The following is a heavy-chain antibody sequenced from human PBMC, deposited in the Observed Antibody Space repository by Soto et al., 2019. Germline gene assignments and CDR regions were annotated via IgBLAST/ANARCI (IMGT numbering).Heavy chain of an antibody. Sequence: QVQLQESGPGLVKPSETLALTCTVSGCSMSSYYWSWIRQPPGKGLEWIGYIYYSGSTNYNASLKSRATISAGTSKKQFSLKLSSVTAADTAVYYCASWGVYCTSTSCFERWFDPWGQGILVTVSS. CDR3: ASWGVYCTSTSCFERWFDP. J-gene: IGHJ5*02. CDR1: GCSMSSYY. CDR2: IYYSGST. V-gene: IGHV4-59*08. D-gene: IGHD2-2*01.